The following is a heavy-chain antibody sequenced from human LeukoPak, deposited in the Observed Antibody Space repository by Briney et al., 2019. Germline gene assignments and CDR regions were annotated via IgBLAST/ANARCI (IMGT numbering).Heavy chain of an antibody. D-gene: IGHD3-16*01. CDR1: LGSISNDGYY. V-gene: IGHV4-31*03. J-gene: IGHJ4*02. CDR3: GRVGGWNFDS. Sequence: SQTLSLTCTVSLGSISNDGYYWTWIRQHPGKGLEWIGYINYSGATYYNPTLKSRLRIPLDASKGQFSLTLSSVTAADTAVYYCGRVGGWNFDSWGQGTLVTVSS. CDR2: INYSGAT.